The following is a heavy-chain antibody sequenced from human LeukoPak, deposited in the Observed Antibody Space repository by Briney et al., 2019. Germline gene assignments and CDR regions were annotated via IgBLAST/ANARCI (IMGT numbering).Heavy chain of an antibody. J-gene: IGHJ5*02. CDR1: GGSISSSSYY. CDR2: IFYRGST. Sequence: SETLSLTCTVSGGSISSSSYYWGWIRQPPGKGLEWIGSIFYRGSTYYNPSLKSRVTISVDTSRNQFSLKVSSVTAADTAVYYCARARDTFELRLSQFDPWGQGTLVTVSS. CDR3: ARARDTFELRLSQFDP. V-gene: IGHV4-39*07. D-gene: IGHD3-16*01.